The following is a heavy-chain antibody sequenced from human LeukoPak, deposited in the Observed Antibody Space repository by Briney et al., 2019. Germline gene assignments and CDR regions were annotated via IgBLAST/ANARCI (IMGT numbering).Heavy chain of an antibody. CDR1: GYTFTGYY. Sequence: ASVKVSCKASGYTFTGYYMHWVRQAPGQGLEWMGWINPNSGGTKYAQKFQGRVTMTGDKSISTAYMDLSGLTSDDTAVYYRARGRAVGDELSQLFDYWGQGTLVTVSS. CDR3: ARGRAVGDELSQLFDY. CDR2: INPNSGGT. J-gene: IGHJ4*02. D-gene: IGHD2-21*02. V-gene: IGHV1-2*02.